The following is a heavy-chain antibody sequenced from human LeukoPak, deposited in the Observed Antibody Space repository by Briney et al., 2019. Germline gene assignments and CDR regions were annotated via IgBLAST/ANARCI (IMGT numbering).Heavy chain of an antibody. D-gene: IGHD6-13*01. CDR2: IYYSGST. V-gene: IGHV4-59*01. CDR3: ARAAGPLAAPDF. J-gene: IGHJ4*02. Sequence: SETLSLTCTVSGGSISSYYWSWIRQPPGKGLEWIGYIYYSGSTNYNPFPKSRVTISVDTSKDQFSLKLSSVAAADTAVYYCARAAGPLAAPDFWGQGTPVTVSS. CDR1: GGSISSYY.